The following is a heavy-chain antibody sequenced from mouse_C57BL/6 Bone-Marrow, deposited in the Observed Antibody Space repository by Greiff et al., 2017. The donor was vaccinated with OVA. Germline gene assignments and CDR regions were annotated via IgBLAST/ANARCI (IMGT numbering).Heavy chain of an antibody. CDR3: ARDSNQFAY. Sequence: EVKVVESGGGLVKPGGSLKLSCAASGFTFSSYAMSWVRQTPEKRLAWVATISDGGSYTYYPDNVKGRFTISRDNAKNNLYLQMSHLKSEDTAMYYCARDSNQFAYWGQGTLVTVSA. CDR1: GFTFSSYA. J-gene: IGHJ3*01. D-gene: IGHD2-5*01. CDR2: ISDGGSYT. V-gene: IGHV5-4*01.